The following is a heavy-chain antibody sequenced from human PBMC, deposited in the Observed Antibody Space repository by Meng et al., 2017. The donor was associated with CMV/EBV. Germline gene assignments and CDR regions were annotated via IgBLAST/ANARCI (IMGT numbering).Heavy chain of an antibody. Sequence: QQQDSGPGPLEPSESLPHPCTVSGGSISRCYWSWIRQTAGKGLEWIGRIYTSGRTNNNPSLMSLVTMSVDTYKNQFSLKLSSVTAADTAVYYCASDLMNCSSTSCANWFDPWGQGTLVTVSS. D-gene: IGHD2-2*01. V-gene: IGHV4-4*07. CDR3: ASDLMNCSSTSCANWFDP. J-gene: IGHJ5*02. CDR1: GGSISRCY. CDR2: IYTSGRT.